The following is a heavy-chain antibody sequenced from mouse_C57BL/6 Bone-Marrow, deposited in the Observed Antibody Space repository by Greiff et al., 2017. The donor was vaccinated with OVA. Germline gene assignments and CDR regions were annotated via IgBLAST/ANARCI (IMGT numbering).Heavy chain of an antibody. V-gene: IGHV1-15*01. CDR1: GFTFTDYE. Sequence: VQLQQSGAELVRPGASVTLSCKASGFTFTDYEMHWVKQTPVHGLEWIGAIGPETGGTASNQKFKGKAILTADKSSSTAYMELRSLTSEDSAVYYSTRRGRDYYAMDYWGQGTSVTVSS. J-gene: IGHJ4*01. CDR2: IGPETGGT. CDR3: TRRGRDYYAMDY.